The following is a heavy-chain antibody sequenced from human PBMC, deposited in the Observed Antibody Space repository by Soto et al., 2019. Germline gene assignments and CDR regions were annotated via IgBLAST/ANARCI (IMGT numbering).Heavy chain of an antibody. CDR3: ARVGGPGYCSGGSCYGSSWFDP. V-gene: IGHV1-18*01. CDR1: GYTFTSYG. J-gene: IGHJ5*02. D-gene: IGHD2-15*01. Sequence: ASVKVSCKASGYTFTSYGISWVRQAPGQGLEWMGWISAYNGNTNYAQKLQGRVTMTTDTSTSTAYLELRSLRSDDTAVYYCARVGGPGYCSGGSCYGSSWFDPWGQGTLVTVSS. CDR2: ISAYNGNT.